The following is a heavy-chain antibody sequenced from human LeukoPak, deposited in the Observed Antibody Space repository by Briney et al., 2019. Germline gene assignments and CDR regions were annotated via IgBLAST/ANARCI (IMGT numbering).Heavy chain of an antibody. J-gene: IGHJ6*02. CDR3: ARRGYSYGSYYYGMDV. Sequence: PSETLSLTCTVSGGSISSYYWSWIRQPPGKGLEWIGYIYYSGSTNYNPSLKSRVTISVDTSKNQFSLKLSSVTAADTAAYYCARRGYSYGSYYYGMDVWGQGTTVTVSS. V-gene: IGHV4-59*08. CDR2: IYYSGST. D-gene: IGHD5-18*01. CDR1: GGSISSYY.